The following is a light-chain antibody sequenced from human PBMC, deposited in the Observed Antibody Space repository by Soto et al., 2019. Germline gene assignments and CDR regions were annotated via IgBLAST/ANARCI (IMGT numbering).Light chain of an antibody. J-gene: IGKJ2*02. CDR3: QQRSNCPRST. CDR1: QSVSSY. CDR2: DAS. V-gene: IGKV3-11*01. Sequence: EIVLTQSPATLSLSPGERATLSCRASQSVSSYLAWYQQKPGQAPRLLIYDASNRATGIPARFSGSGSGTDFTLTISRLEPEDFAVYYCQQRSNCPRSTFGLGTKLEIK.